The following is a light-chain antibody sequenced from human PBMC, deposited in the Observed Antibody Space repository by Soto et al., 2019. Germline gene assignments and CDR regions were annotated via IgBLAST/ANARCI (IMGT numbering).Light chain of an antibody. CDR3: SSYTTSASVI. CDR2: DVR. V-gene: IGLV2-14*01. J-gene: IGLJ2*01. CDR1: SSDVGAYKH. Sequence: QSVLTQPASVSGSPGQSITITCTGTSSDVGAYKHVSWFQQRPGKAPKLIIYDVRYRPSGVSNRFSASKSDNTASLTISRLQDEDEGNYYCSSYTTSASVIFGGGTKLTVL.